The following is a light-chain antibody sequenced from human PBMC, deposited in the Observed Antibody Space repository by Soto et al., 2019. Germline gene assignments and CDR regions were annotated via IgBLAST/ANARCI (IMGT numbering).Light chain of an antibody. CDR2: DNN. Sequence: QSVLTQPPSVSAAPGQKVTISCSGSSSNIGNNYVSWYQQLPGTAPKLLICDNNKRPSGIPDRFSGSKSGTSATLGITGLQTGDEADYYCGTWDSSLSAVAFGGGTKLTVL. J-gene: IGLJ2*01. CDR1: SSNIGNNY. V-gene: IGLV1-51*01. CDR3: GTWDSSLSAVA.